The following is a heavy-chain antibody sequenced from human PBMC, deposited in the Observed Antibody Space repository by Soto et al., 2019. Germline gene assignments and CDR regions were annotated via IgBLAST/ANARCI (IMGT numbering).Heavy chain of an antibody. CDR3: ERADSTTSNYGDDFDY. Sequence: DVQLVESGGGLVQPGGSLRLSCAASGFTFGNYWMNWVRQTPGKGLEWVANIKQHGSEKYFVDSVKGRFTISRDDAKNSLYLQMNTLRAEDTAVYYCERADSTTSNYGDDFDYWGQGDLVTVSS. CDR1: GFTFGNYW. V-gene: IGHV3-7*01. CDR2: IKQHGSEK. J-gene: IGHJ4*02. D-gene: IGHD4-17*01.